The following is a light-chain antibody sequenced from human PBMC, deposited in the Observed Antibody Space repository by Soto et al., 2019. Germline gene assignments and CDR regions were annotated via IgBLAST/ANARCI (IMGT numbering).Light chain of an antibody. Sequence: EIVFTQSPGTLSLSPGERATLSCRASQSVATNLAWYQQKPGQAPRLLMFRASIRATGFPARFSGSGSGTEFNITISSLQSEDSAVYYCQQYNNWPRATFGGGTKVDIK. CDR1: QSVATN. J-gene: IGKJ4*01. CDR3: QQYNNWPRAT. V-gene: IGKV3-15*01. CDR2: RAS.